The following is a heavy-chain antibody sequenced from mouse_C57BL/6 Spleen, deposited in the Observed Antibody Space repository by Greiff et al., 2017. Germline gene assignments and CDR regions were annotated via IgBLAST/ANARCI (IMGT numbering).Heavy chain of an antibody. CDR3: ASSLYDGYFDY. D-gene: IGHD2-3*01. Sequence: ESGPGLVKPSQSLSLTCSVTGYSITSGYYWNWIRQFPGNKLEWMGYISYDGSNNYNPSLKNRISITRDTSKNQFFLKLNSVTTEDTATYYCASSLYDGYFDYWGQGTTLTVSS. J-gene: IGHJ2*01. CDR1: GYSITSGYY. V-gene: IGHV3-6*01. CDR2: ISYDGSN.